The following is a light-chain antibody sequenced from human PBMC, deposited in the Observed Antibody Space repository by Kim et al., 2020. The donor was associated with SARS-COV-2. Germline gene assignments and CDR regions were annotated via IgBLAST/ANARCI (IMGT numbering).Light chain of an antibody. Sequence: ASVGDRVTITCRASQEIHHHLAWFQQKPGKAPKSLIFATSTLQTGVPSRFSGSRSGTDFTLTISTLQPEDSATYYCQQYRFYAPTFGQGTKVDIK. J-gene: IGKJ1*01. CDR3: QQYRFYAPT. CDR2: ATS. V-gene: IGKV1-16*01. CDR1: QEIHHH.